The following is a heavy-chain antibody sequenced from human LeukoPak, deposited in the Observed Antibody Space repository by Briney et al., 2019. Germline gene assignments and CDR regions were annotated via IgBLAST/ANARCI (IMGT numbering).Heavy chain of an antibody. V-gene: IGHV1-18*01. D-gene: IGHD6-19*01. Sequence: ASVKVSCKASGYTFTSYGISWVRQAPGQGLEWMGWISAYNGNTNYAQKLQGRVTMTTDTSTSTAYMELRSLRSDDTAVYYCARDNAAIAVAGKDYWGQGTLVTVSS. CDR3: ARDNAAIAVAGKDY. CDR2: ISAYNGNT. J-gene: IGHJ4*02. CDR1: GYTFTSYG.